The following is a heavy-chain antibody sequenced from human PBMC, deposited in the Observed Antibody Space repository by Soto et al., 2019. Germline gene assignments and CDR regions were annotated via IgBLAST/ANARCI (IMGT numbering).Heavy chain of an antibody. Sequence: QITLKESGPTLVKPTQTLTLTCTFSGCSFSTTGVGVGWIRQPAGKALEWLALIYWDDDKRYSPSLKSRLTITKDTSKNQVVLTMTNMYPVDTATYYCAHRQAQGIGLAGTFDSWGQGTLVTVSS. CDR2: IYWDDDK. CDR3: AHRQAQGIGLAGTFDS. D-gene: IGHD6-19*01. J-gene: IGHJ4*02. CDR1: GCSFSTTGVG. V-gene: IGHV2-5*02.